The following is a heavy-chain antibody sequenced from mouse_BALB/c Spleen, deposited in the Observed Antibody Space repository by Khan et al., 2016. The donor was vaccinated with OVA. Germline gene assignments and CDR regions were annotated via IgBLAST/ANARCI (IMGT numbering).Heavy chain of an antibody. Sequence: QVQLKQSGPGLVAPSQSLSITCTVSGFSLSRYNIHWVRQPPGKGLEWLGMIWGGGGTDYNSTLKIRLSISKDNSKSQVFLKMNSLQTDDTAIYFGARAYYRYDGYYAMDYWGQGTSVTVSS. CDR3: ARAYYRYDGYYAMDY. J-gene: IGHJ4*01. D-gene: IGHD2-14*01. CDR1: GFSLSRYN. CDR2: IWGGGGT. V-gene: IGHV2-6-4*01.